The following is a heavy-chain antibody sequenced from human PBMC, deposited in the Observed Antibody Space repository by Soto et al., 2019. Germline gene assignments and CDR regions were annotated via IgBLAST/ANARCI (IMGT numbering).Heavy chain of an antibody. CDR3: ARLGAYYQPLDP. Sequence: PGGSLRLSCAASGFTFSSYSMNWVRQAPGKGLEWIGYIYYAGTTSYNPSLKSRVSITLETSKSQFSLRLTSVTASDTAVYYCARLGAYYQPLDPWGQGTVVTVSS. CDR2: IYYAGTT. D-gene: IGHD2-2*01. CDR1: GFTFSSYS. J-gene: IGHJ5*02. V-gene: IGHV4-59*08.